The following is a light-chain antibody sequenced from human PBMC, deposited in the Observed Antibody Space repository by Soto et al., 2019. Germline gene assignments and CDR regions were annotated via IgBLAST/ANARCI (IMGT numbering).Light chain of an antibody. CDR2: DVT. J-gene: IGLJ1*01. V-gene: IGLV2-11*01. CDR3: CSFAGLYIYV. Sequence: QSVLTQPRSVSGSPGQSVTISCTGTSSDVGGYNYVSWYQQHPGKAPKLLIYDVTKRPSGVPDRFSGSKSGNTASLTISGLQADDEADYSCCSFAGLYIYVFGGGTKVTVL. CDR1: SSDVGGYNY.